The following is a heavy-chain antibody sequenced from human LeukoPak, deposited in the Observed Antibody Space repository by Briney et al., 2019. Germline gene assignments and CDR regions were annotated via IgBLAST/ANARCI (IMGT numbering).Heavy chain of an antibody. CDR1: GYSFTSYW. Sequence: GESLKISCKGSGYSFTSYWIGWVRQMPGKDLEWMGIIYPGDSDTRYSPSFQGQVTISADKSISTAYLQWSSLKASDTAMYYCARLVTMVRGGRFPDYWGQGTLVTVSS. D-gene: IGHD3-10*01. V-gene: IGHV5-51*01. CDR3: ARLVTMVRGGRFPDY. J-gene: IGHJ4*02. CDR2: IYPGDSDT.